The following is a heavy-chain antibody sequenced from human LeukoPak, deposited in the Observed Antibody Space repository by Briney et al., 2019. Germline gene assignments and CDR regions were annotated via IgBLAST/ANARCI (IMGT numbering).Heavy chain of an antibody. V-gene: IGHV7-4-1*02. D-gene: IGHD1-7*01. Sequence: ASVKVSCKASGYTFTTYAMSWVRQAPGQGLEWMGWINTNTGNPTYAQGFTGRFVFSLDTSVSTAYLQISGLKAEDTAVYYCARVRTSSYYHYMDVWGKGTTVTVSS. CDR1: GYTFTTYA. CDR3: ARVRTSSYYHYMDV. CDR2: INTNTGNP. J-gene: IGHJ6*03.